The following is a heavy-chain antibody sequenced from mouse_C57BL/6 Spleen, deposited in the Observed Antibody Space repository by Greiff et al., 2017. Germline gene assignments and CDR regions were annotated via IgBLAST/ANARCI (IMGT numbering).Heavy chain of an antibody. Sequence: EVQLVESGGGLVKPGGSLKLSCAASGFTFSSYAMSWVRQTPEKRLEWVATISDGGSYTYYPDNVKGRFTISRDNAKNNLYLQMSHLKSEDTAMYYCARDEAIYYGNYNLYWYFDVWGTGTTVTVSS. V-gene: IGHV5-4*01. D-gene: IGHD2-1*01. CDR1: GFTFSSYA. J-gene: IGHJ1*03. CDR3: ARDEAIYYGNYNLYWYFDV. CDR2: ISDGGSYT.